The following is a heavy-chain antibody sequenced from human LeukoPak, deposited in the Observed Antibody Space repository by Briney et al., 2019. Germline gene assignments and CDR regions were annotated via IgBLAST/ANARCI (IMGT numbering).Heavy chain of an antibody. V-gene: IGHV3-7*01. CDR1: GFTFTAYL. D-gene: IGHD2-8*01. CDR2: INQDGSQK. Sequence: GGSLSLSCAASGFTFTAYLLSWVRQAPGQGLEWVGNINQDGSQKRYVDSVQGRFTISRHNTKNSLFLQMNSLRAEDTAVYYCARLKDDVTKLDYWGQGTLVTVSS. CDR3: ARLKDDVTKLDY. J-gene: IGHJ4*02.